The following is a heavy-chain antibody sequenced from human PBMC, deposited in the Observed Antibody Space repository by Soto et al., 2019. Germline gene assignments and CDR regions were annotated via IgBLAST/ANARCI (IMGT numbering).Heavy chain of an antibody. J-gene: IGHJ4*02. V-gene: IGHV1-3*01. CDR1: GYTFTSYT. CDR3: ARGQRNSGYDPIDF. Sequence: ASLKVSCKASGYTFTSYTMHWVRQAPGQRLEWMGWINAGNGNTKYSQKLQGRVTITRDTSASTVFIELSSLTSEDTALYYCARGQRNSGYDPIDFWGLGTLVNVSS. CDR2: INAGNGNT. D-gene: IGHD5-12*01.